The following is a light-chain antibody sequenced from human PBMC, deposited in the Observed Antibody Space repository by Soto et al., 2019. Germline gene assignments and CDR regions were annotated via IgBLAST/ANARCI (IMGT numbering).Light chain of an antibody. CDR2: DVS. CDR1: SSNVVGYNY. CDR3: SSYTSSSTLEV. V-gene: IGLV2-14*01. J-gene: IGLJ1*01. Sequence: QSGLTQPASVSGSPGQSITISCTGTSSNVVGYNYVSWYQQHPGKAPNLMIYDVSNRPSGVSIRFSGSKSGNTASLTISGLQAEDEADYYCSSYTSSSTLEVFGTGTKVTVL.